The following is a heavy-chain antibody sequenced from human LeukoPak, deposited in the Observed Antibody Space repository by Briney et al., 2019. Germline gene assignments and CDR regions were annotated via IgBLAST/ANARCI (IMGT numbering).Heavy chain of an antibody. CDR3: ARHRVGSGDTYYDFWSGYLGFDP. V-gene: IGHV4-38-2*01. D-gene: IGHD3-3*01. CDR1: GYSISSGYY. Sequence: SETLSLTCAVSGYSISSGYYWGWIRQPPGKGLEWIGSIYHSGSTYYNPSLKSRVTISVDTSKNQFSLKLSSVTAADTAVYYCARHRVGSGDTYYDFWSGYLGFDPWGQGTLVTVSS. CDR2: IYHSGST. J-gene: IGHJ5*02.